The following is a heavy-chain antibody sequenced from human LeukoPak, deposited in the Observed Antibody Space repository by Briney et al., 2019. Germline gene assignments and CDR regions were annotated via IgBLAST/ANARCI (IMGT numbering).Heavy chain of an antibody. V-gene: IGHV4-34*01. Sequence: SETLSLTCAVYGGSFSGYYWSWIHQPPGKGLEWIGEINHSGSTNYNPSLKSRVTISIDTSKNQFSLKLSSVTAADTAVYYCARGRRDGYSGPWYFDLWGRGTLVTVSS. CDR3: ARGRRDGYSGPWYFDL. CDR2: INHSGST. CDR1: GGSFSGYY. D-gene: IGHD5-24*01. J-gene: IGHJ2*01.